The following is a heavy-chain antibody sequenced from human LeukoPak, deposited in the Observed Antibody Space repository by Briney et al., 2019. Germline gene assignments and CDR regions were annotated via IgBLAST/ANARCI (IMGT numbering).Heavy chain of an antibody. CDR2: IYYSGTT. V-gene: IGHV4-61*08. Sequence: SQTLSLTCTVSGGSISINDYYWRWIRQPPGKGLEWIGYIYYSGTTKYNPSLKSRVTISVDTSKNQFSLNLSSVTAADTAVYYCATGKPQRYSSGWYVKWLDPWGQGTLVTVSS. CDR3: ATGKPQRYSSGWYVKWLDP. D-gene: IGHD6-19*01. CDR1: GGSISINDYY. J-gene: IGHJ5*02.